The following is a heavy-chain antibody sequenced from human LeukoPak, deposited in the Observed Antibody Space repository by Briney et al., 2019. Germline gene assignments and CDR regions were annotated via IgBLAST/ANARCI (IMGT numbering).Heavy chain of an antibody. J-gene: IGHJ3*02. V-gene: IGHV1-8*01. CDR3: ARAIPFRYLLGGDYYERSSHGFDI. D-gene: IGHD2-21*02. CDR1: GYTFTRHD. Sequence: ASVKVSCKASGYTFTRHDVNWVRQATGQGLEWMGWINHNSKNTSYAEKFQGRVTLTTDTSTSTAYMELSSLDSEDTAVYYCARAIPFRYLLGGDYYERSSHGFDIWGQGTMITVSS. CDR2: INHNSKNT.